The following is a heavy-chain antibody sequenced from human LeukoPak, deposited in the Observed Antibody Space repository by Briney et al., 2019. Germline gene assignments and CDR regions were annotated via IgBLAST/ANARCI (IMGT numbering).Heavy chain of an antibody. Sequence: GGSLRLSCAASGFTFSSYGMHWVRQAPGKGLEWVAFIRYDGSNKYYADSVKGRFTISRDNSKNTLYLQMNSLSAEDTAVYYCAKDPEVRRVSGIAAAGPPFDYWGQGTLVTVSS. V-gene: IGHV3-30*02. CDR1: GFTFSSYG. J-gene: IGHJ4*02. D-gene: IGHD6-13*01. CDR2: IRYDGSNK. CDR3: AKDPEVRRVSGIAAAGPPFDY.